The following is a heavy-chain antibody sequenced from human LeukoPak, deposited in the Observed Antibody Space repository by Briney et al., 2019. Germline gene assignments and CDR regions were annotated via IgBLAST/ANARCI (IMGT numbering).Heavy chain of an antibody. CDR1: GYTFTSYG. CDR2: ISAYNGNT. D-gene: IGHD3-22*01. J-gene: IGHJ4*02. Sequence: ALVKVSCKASGYTFTSYGISWVRQAPGQGLEWMGWISAYNGNTNYAQKLQGRVTMTTDTSTSTAYMELRSLRSDDTAVYYCARDSEEYYYDSSGSLAEYWGQGTLVTVSS. CDR3: ARDSEEYYYDSSGSLAEY. V-gene: IGHV1-18*01.